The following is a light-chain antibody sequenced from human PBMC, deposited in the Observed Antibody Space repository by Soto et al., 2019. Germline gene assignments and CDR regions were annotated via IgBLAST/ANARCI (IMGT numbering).Light chain of an antibody. J-gene: IGKJ5*01. Sequence: EIVSTQAPATLSLSPGERATLSCRASQSVSSYLSWYQQRPGQAPRLLIYDASNRATGVPARFSGSGSGTDFTLTISSLEPEDFAVYYCQQYNNWPPITFGQGTRLEI. CDR1: QSVSSY. CDR3: QQYNNWPPIT. CDR2: DAS. V-gene: IGKV3-11*01.